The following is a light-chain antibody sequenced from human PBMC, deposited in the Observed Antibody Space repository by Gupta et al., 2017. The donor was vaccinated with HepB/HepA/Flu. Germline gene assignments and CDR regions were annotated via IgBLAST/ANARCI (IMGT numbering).Light chain of an antibody. CDR3: QQYGSSPGYT. J-gene: IGKJ2*01. CDR2: GAA. V-gene: IGKV3-20*01. Sequence: EIVLTQSPGPLSLSPGERATLSCRASQSVSSSYLAWYQQKPGQAPRLLIYGAASRGTGIPDRFSGSGCGTDFTLTISRREPEDFAVYYCQQYGSSPGYTFGQGTKLEIK. CDR1: QSVSSSY.